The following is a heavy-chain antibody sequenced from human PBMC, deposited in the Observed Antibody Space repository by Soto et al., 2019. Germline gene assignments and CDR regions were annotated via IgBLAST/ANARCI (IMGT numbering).Heavy chain of an antibody. V-gene: IGHV3-30-3*01. CDR1: GFTFSSYA. CDR3: AGEYRLAVVDPGY. Sequence: QVQLVESGGGVVQPGRSLRLSCAASGFTFSSYAMHWVRQTPGKGLEWVAVISYDGGDKYYADSVKGRFTISRDNSKNPLYLQMNGRIAEGACVYYCAGEYRLAVVDPGYWGQGTLVTVSS. CDR2: ISYDGGDK. D-gene: IGHD3-22*01. J-gene: IGHJ4*02.